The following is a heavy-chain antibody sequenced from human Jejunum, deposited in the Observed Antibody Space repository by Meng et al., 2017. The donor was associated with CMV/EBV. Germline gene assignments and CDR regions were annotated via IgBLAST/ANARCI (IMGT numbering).Heavy chain of an antibody. J-gene: IGHJ4*02. V-gene: IGHV1-69*04. CDR2: IIPVFDKT. CDR3: AGGLGGTIDY. D-gene: IGHD1-26*01. Sequence: CQASGSTFSNSATSWVRQAPGQGLEWMGNIIPVFDKTNYAQKFQGRVTITADRSTNTAYMELSSLRSDDTAIYYCAGGLGGTIDYWGQGTRVTVSS. CDR1: GSTFSNSA.